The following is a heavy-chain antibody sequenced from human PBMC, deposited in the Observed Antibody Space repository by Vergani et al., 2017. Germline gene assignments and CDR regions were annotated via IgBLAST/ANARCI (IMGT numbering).Heavy chain of an antibody. CDR1: GYTFTSYA. CDR2: INTNTGNP. CDR3: ARGASIAAANWFDP. D-gene: IGHD6-13*01. V-gene: IGHV7-4-1*02. Sequence: QVQLVQSGSELKKPGASVKVSCKSSGYTFTSYAMNWVRQAPGQGLEWMGWINTNTGNPTYAQCFTGRFVFSLDTSVSTAYLQISSLKAEDTAVYYCARGASIAAANWFDPWGQGTLVTVSS. J-gene: IGHJ5*02.